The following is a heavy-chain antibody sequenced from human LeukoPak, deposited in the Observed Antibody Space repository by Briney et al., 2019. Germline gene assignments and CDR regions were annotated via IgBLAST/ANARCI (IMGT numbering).Heavy chain of an antibody. CDR2: ISAYNGNT. V-gene: IGHV1-18*01. CDR3: ARDGRFLEWFGYCGMDV. CDR1: GYTFTSYG. Sequence: ASVKVSCKASGYTFTSYGISWVRQAPGQGLEWMGWISAYNGNTNYAQKLQGRVTMTTDTSTSTAYMELRSLRSDDTAVYYCARDGRFLEWFGYCGMDVWGQGTTVTVSS. J-gene: IGHJ6*02. D-gene: IGHD3-3*01.